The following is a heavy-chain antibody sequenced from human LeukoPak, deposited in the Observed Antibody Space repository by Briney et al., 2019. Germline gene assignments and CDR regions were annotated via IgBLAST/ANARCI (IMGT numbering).Heavy chain of an antibody. CDR3: ARDSYSSSSFDY. D-gene: IGHD6-6*01. V-gene: IGHV3-30*04. CDR1: GFTFSSYA. Sequence: PGRSLRLSCVASGFTFSSYAVHWVRQAPGKGLEWVAVISYDGRNEYFADSVKGRFTISRDNSKSTLFLQMNSLRAEDTAVYYCARDSYSSSSFDYWGQGALVTVSS. J-gene: IGHJ4*02. CDR2: ISYDGRNE.